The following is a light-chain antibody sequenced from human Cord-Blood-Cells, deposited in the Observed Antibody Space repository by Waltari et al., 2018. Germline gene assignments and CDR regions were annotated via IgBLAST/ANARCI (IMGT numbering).Light chain of an antibody. J-gene: IGKJ4*01. Sequence: DIVMTQSPLSLPVTPGEPASISCRSSQSLLHSNGYKYLDWYLQKPGQSPQLLIYLGSNRASGVPDRFSGSGSGTDFTLKISRVEAEDVGVYYCMQALQTPPPTFGGGTKVEIK. CDR2: LGS. V-gene: IGKV2-28*01. CDR1: QSLLHSNGYKY. CDR3: MQALQTPPPT.